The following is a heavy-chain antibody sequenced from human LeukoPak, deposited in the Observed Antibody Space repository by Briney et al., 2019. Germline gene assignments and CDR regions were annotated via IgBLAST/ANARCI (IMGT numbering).Heavy chain of an antibody. CDR1: GFTFSNNA. D-gene: IGHD3-22*01. J-gene: IGHJ3*02. Sequence: GGSLRLSCAASGFTFSNNAMSWVRQAPGKGLEGVGRTRNKARGHTTEYAASVKGSFTISRDDSKTLVYLQMNSLKTEDTAVYFCARDQSESDNSAFDIWGQGTVVIVSS. V-gene: IGHV3-72*01. CDR3: ARDQSESDNSAFDI. CDR2: TRNKARGHTT.